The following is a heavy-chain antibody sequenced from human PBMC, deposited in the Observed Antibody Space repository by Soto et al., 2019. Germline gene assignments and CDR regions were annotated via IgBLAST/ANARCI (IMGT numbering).Heavy chain of an antibody. J-gene: IGHJ5*02. CDR3: ARDFYGSGNWLDP. Sequence: SETLSLTCNVSGASLSGYYWSWIRQPPGKGLEWIGYIYYSGSTNYNPSLKSRVTISVDTSKNQFSLKLSSVTAADTAVYYCARDFYGSGNWLDPWGQATLVTVSS. CDR2: IYYSGST. CDR1: GASLSGYY. V-gene: IGHV4-59*01. D-gene: IGHD3-10*01.